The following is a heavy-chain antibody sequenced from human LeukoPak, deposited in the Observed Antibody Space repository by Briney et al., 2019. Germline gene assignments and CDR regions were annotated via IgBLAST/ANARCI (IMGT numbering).Heavy chain of an antibody. Sequence: SVKASCKTSGYTFTDYFIHWVRQAPGQGPEWMGRINSNSGGTEYEQNFQGRVTMTRDTSINTAYMALSGLTFDDTAVYYCARDLSSTSNWEFDYWGQGTVVTVSS. D-gene: IGHD7-27*01. CDR3: ARDLSSTSNWEFDY. CDR1: GYTFTDYF. J-gene: IGHJ4*02. V-gene: IGHV1-2*06. CDR2: INSNSGGT.